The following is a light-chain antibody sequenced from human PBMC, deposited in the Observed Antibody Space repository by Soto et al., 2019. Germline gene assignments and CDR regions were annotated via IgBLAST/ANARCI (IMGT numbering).Light chain of an antibody. J-gene: IGLJ1*01. CDR2: EVN. CDR1: SSDVGGYTY. CDR3: SSYTSSSTLYV. V-gene: IGLV2-14*01. Sequence: QSALTQPASVSGSPRQSITTSCTGASSDVGGYTYVSWYQQHPGKAPKLMIYEVNNRPSGVSNRFSGSKSGNTASLTISGLQAEDEADYYCSSYTSSSTLYVFGTGTKVTVL.